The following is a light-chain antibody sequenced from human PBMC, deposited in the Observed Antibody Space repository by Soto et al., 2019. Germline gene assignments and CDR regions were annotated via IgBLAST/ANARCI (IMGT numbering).Light chain of an antibody. CDR3: QQYNNWPRT. Sequence: EIVFPQSPGTLSLSPGSRATLSCRASQSVSSNLAWYQQKPGQAPRLLIYGASTRATGIPARFSGSGSGTEFTLTISSLQSEDFAVYYCQQYNNWPRTFGQGTKVDIK. V-gene: IGKV3-15*01. CDR2: GAS. J-gene: IGKJ1*01. CDR1: QSVSSN.